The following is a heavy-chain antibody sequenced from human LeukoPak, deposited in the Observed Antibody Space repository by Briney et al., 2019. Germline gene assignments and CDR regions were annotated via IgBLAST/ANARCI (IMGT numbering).Heavy chain of an antibody. Sequence: PGGSLRLSCAASGFTFSSYWMSWVRQAPGKGLEWVANIKQDGSEKYYVDSVKGRFTISRDNAKNSLYLQMNSLRAEDTAVYYCARDFKDPDGYSYGYYPYWGQGTLVTVSS. J-gene: IGHJ4*02. CDR2: IKQDGSEK. CDR1: GFTFSSYW. D-gene: IGHD5-18*01. CDR3: ARDFKDPDGYSYGYYPY. V-gene: IGHV3-7*01.